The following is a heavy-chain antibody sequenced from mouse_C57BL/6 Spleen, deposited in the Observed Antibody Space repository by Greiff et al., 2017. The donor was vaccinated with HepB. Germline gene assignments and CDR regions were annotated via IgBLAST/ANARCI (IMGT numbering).Heavy chain of an antibody. V-gene: IGHV1-61*01. CDR3: ARSPYDYDGYYFDY. J-gene: IGHJ2*01. Sequence: VQLQQPGAELVRPGSSVKLSCKASGYTFTSYWMDWVKQRPGQGLEWIGNIYPSDSETHYNQKFKDKATLTVDKSSSTAYMQLSSLTSEDSAVYYCARSPYDYDGYYFDYWGQGTTLTVSS. D-gene: IGHD2-4*01. CDR2: IYPSDSET. CDR1: GYTFTSYW.